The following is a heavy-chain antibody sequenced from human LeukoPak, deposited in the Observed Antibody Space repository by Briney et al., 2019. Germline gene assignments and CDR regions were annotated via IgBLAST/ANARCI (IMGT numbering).Heavy chain of an antibody. CDR2: ISGNSVYI. J-gene: IGHJ4*02. CDR1: GFTFSSDS. V-gene: IGHV3-21*04. CDR3: AGRRDGFNY. D-gene: IGHD5-24*01. Sequence: GGSLRLSCAASGFTFSSDSMNWVRQAPGKGLEWVSSISGNSVYILYADSVKGRFTISRDNAKNSVYLQMNSLRAEDTAIYYCAGRRDGFNYWGQGTLVTVSS.